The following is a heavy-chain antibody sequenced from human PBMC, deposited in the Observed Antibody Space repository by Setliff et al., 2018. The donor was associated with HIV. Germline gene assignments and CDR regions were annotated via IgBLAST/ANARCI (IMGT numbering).Heavy chain of an antibody. CDR2: ITPFNGNT. CDR1: GYTFTYRY. D-gene: IGHD3-22*01. Sequence: SVKVSCKASGYTFTYRYLYWVRQAPGQALEWMGWITPFNGNTNYAQKFQDRVTITRDRSMSTAYMELSSLRSEDTAMYYCASSLYYYDSSGYYPDAFDIWGQGTMVTVSS. V-gene: IGHV1-45*02. J-gene: IGHJ3*02. CDR3: ASSLYYYDSSGYYPDAFDI.